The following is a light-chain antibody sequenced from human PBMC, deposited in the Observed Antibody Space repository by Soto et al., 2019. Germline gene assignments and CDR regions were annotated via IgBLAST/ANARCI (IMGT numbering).Light chain of an antibody. CDR3: QVRTDWPPFKYT. CDR2: DTS. CDR1: QSVDSF. Sequence: EIVLTQSPASLSLSPGERATLSCRASQSVDSFLDWYQQKPGRTPRLLIYDTSNRDTGIPARFSGSGSGTDFTLTISRLEPEDFAVYYCQVRTDWPPFKYTFGQGTKLEVK. V-gene: IGKV3-11*01. J-gene: IGKJ2*01.